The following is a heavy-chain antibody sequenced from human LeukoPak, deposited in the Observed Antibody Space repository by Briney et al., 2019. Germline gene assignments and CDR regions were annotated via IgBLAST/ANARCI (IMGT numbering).Heavy chain of an antibody. CDR2: ISYDGSNK. J-gene: IGHJ5*01. V-gene: IGHV3-30-3*01. CDR3: ARGTPLDS. Sequence: GGSLRLSCAASGFTFSSYAMHWVRQAPGKGLEWVAVISYDGSNKYYADSVKGRFTISRDNSKNTLYLQMNSLRAEDTAVYYCARGTPLDSWGRGTLVTVSS. CDR1: GFTFSSYA.